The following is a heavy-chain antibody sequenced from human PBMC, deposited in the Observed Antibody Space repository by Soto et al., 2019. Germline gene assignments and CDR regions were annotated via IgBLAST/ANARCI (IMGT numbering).Heavy chain of an antibody. J-gene: IGHJ6*03. CDR3: ARVKSSWNYPYYYYYYMDV. V-gene: IGHV1-8*01. D-gene: IGHD1-7*01. Sequence: ASVKVSCKASGYTFTSYDINWVRQATGQGLEWMGWMNPNSGNTGYAQKFQGRVTMTRNTSISTAYMELSSLKSEDTAVYYCARVKSSWNYPYYYYYYMDVWGKGTTVTVSS. CDR1: GYTFTSYD. CDR2: MNPNSGNT.